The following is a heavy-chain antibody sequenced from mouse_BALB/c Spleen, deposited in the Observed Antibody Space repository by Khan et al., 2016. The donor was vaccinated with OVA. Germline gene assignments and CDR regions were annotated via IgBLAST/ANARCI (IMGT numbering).Heavy chain of an antibody. J-gene: IGHJ2*01. D-gene: IGHD1-1*01. V-gene: IGHV1-77*01. Sequence: QVQLKQSGPELVKPGASVKMSCKASGYTFTDYIISWVKQRTGQGLEWIGEIYPGSGTTHYNEKFKGKATLTADKSSNTAYMQLNSLTSEDSAIYFCARFENTVADYWGQGTTLTVSS. CDR1: GYTFTDYI. CDR3: ARFENTVADY. CDR2: IYPGSGTT.